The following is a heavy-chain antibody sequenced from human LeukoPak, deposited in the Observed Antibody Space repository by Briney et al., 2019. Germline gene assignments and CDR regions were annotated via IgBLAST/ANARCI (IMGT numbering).Heavy chain of an antibody. Sequence: TGGSLRLSCAASGFTFSNYGIHWVRQAPGKGLEWVAVIYDDGSKEYFADSVKGRFTNSRDNSKNTVLLQMNRLRVEDTAVFYCARDFKSGYVDSWGQGTLVTVSS. CDR1: GFTFSNYG. V-gene: IGHV3-33*01. CDR2: IYDDGSKE. D-gene: IGHD3-3*01. CDR3: ARDFKSGYVDS. J-gene: IGHJ4*02.